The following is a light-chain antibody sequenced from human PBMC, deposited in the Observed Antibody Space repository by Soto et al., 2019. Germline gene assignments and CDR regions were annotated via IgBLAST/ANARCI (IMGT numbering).Light chain of an antibody. Sequence: QSVLTQPPSVSGALGQRITISCAGTSSNLGADYAVHWFQQLPGRAPTLLISRNTDRPSGVPDRFSGSKSGTSASLAITGLQAEDEADYYCQSYVINMSAWVFGGGTKLTVL. CDR2: RNT. CDR3: QSYVINMSAWV. CDR1: SSNLGADYA. V-gene: IGLV1-40*01. J-gene: IGLJ3*02.